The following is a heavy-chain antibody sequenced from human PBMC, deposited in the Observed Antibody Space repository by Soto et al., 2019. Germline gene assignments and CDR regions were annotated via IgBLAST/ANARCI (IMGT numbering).Heavy chain of an antibody. D-gene: IGHD3-10*01. CDR2: IDSAGADT. V-gene: IGHV3-23*01. CDR3: ARGWFGPDV. CDR1: GFTFSSYA. Sequence: GGSLRLSCAASGFTFSSYAMSWVRQAPGKGLEWVSAIDSAGADTYYADSVKGRFTSSRDNAKNMLYLQMNSLRVEDTAVYYCARGWFGPDVWGKGTTVTVSS. J-gene: IGHJ6*04.